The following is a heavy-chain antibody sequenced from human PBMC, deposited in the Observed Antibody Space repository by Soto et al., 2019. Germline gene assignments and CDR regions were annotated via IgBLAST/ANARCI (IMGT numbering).Heavy chain of an antibody. Sequence: GASVKVSCKASGYAFTGYYMHWVRQAPGQGLEWMGWINPNSGGTNYAQKFQGWVTMTRDTSISTAYMELSRLRSDDTAVYYRAREVAGFWSGYYYFDYWGQGTLVTVSS. CDR2: INPNSGGT. V-gene: IGHV1-2*04. CDR3: AREVAGFWSGYYYFDY. J-gene: IGHJ4*02. CDR1: GYAFTGYY. D-gene: IGHD3-3*01.